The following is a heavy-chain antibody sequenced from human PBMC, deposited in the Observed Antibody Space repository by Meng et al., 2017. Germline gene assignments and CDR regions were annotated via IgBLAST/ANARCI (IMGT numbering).Heavy chain of an antibody. CDR3: ARDYGSGRIILHFDY. J-gene: IGHJ4*02. Sequence: QVQLVQFGARLKKPGASVKSSCKASGYTFPSYGISWVLQAPGQGLEWMGWISAYNGNTNYAQKLQGRVTMTTDTSTSTAYMELSRLRSDDTAVYYCARDYGSGRIILHFDYWGQGTLVTVSS. V-gene: IGHV1-18*01. CDR2: ISAYNGNT. CDR1: GYTFPSYG. D-gene: IGHD3-10*01.